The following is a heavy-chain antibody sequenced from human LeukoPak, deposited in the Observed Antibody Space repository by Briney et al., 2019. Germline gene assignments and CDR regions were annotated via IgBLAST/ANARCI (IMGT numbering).Heavy chain of an antibody. D-gene: IGHD6-13*01. CDR2: IYHSGST. CDR1: GDSISSGYY. J-gene: IGHJ4*02. V-gene: IGHV4-38-2*01. Sequence: SETLSLTCAVSGDSISSGYYWDWIRQPPGKGLEWIGSIYHSGSTYYNPSLKSRVTISVDMTKNQFSLKLSSVTAADTAVYYCATIAAAATAHFDYWGQGTLVTVSS. CDR3: ATIAAAATAHFDY.